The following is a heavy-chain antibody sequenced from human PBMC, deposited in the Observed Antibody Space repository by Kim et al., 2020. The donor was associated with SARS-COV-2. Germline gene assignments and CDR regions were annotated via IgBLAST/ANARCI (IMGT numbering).Heavy chain of an antibody. J-gene: IGHJ6*02. V-gene: IGHV4-34*01. CDR1: GGSFSGYY. CDR3: ARGFAEDYVWGSYPALYYYYGMDV. Sequence: SETLSLTCAVYGGSFSGYYWSWIRQPPGKGLEWIGEINHSGSTNYNPSPKRRVTISVDKSKNQFSLKLSSVTAADTAVYYCARGFAEDYVWGSYPALYYYYGMDVWGQGTTATVSS. CDR2: INHSGST. D-gene: IGHD3-16*02.